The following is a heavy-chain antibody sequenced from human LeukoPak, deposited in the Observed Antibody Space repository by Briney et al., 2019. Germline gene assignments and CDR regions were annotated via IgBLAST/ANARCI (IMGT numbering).Heavy chain of an antibody. Sequence: GGSLRLSCAASGFTFSGYVMTWVRQPPGKGLQWVADISGSGGSTYYADSVKGRFTISRDNSKNTLYLQMNSLRAEDTAVYYCARDLRSSGWYGFDYWGQGTLVTVSS. CDR3: ARDLRSSGWYGFDY. CDR1: GFTFSGYV. J-gene: IGHJ4*02. V-gene: IGHV3-23*01. CDR2: ISGSGGST. D-gene: IGHD6-19*01.